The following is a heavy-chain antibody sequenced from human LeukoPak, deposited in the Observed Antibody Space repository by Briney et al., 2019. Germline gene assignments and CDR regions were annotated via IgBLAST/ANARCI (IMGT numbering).Heavy chain of an antibody. CDR1: GFTFSSYW. D-gene: IGHD1-26*01. J-gene: IGHJ4*02. CDR3: ARDKIVGATYFYY. CDR2: IKQDVSEI. Sequence: GGSLRLSCAASGFTFSSYWMSWVRQAPGKGLEWVANIKQDVSEIYYVDSVKGRFTISRDNTKNSLYLQMNSLRAEDTAVYYCARDKIVGATYFYYWGQGTLVTVSS. V-gene: IGHV3-7*01.